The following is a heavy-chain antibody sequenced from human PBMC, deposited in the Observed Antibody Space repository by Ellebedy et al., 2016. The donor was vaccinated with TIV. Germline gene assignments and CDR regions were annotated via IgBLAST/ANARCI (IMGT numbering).Heavy chain of an antibody. J-gene: IGHJ5*02. CDR3: ARGRSGYGDYVDWFDP. D-gene: IGHD4-17*01. Sequence: MPSETLSLTCTVSGGSISSGGYYWSWIRQHPGKGLEWIGYIYYSGSTYYNPSLKSRVTISVDTSKNQFSLKLSSVTAADTAVYYCARGRSGYGDYVDWFDPWGQGTLVTVSS. CDR2: IYYSGST. CDR1: GGSISSGGYY. V-gene: IGHV4-31*03.